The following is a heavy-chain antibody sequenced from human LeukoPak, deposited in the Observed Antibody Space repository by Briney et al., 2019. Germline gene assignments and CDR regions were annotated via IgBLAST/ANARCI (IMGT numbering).Heavy chain of an antibody. V-gene: IGHV3-23*01. J-gene: IGHJ4*02. CDR3: AKSQLADDYYDSSGPFDY. CDR1: GFAFSSYA. Sequence: GGSLRLSCAASGFAFSSYAMSWVRQAPGKGLEWVSAISGSGGSTYYADSVKGRFTISRDNSKNTLYLQMNSLRAEDTAVYYCAKSQLADDYYDSSGPFDYWGQGTLVTVSS. D-gene: IGHD3-22*01. CDR2: ISGSGGST.